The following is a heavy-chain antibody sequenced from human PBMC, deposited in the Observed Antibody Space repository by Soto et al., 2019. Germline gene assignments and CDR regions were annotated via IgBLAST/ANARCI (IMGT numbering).Heavy chain of an antibody. CDR3: ARTLYDFWSSGGMDV. CDR2: IYYSGST. V-gene: IGHV4-31*03. D-gene: IGHD3-3*01. J-gene: IGHJ6*02. CDR1: GGSISSGGYY. Sequence: SETLSLTCTVSGGSISSGGYYWSWIRQHPGKGLEWIGYIYYSGSTYYNPSLKSRVTISVDTSKNQFSLKLSSVTAADTAVYYCARTLYDFWSSGGMDVWGQGTTVTVSS.